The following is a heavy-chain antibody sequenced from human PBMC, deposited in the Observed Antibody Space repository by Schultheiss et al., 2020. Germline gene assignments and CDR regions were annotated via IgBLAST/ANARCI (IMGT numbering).Heavy chain of an antibody. D-gene: IGHD2-2*01. J-gene: IGHJ6*03. CDR3: ARGGYCSSTSCYLYYYYYYMDV. V-gene: IGHV4-59*12. CDR1: GGSISSYY. Sequence: SETLSLTCTVSGGSISSYYWSWIRQPPGKGLEWIGYIYYSGSTNYNPSLKSRVTISVDTSKNQFSLQLNSVTPEDTAVYYCARGGYCSSTSCYLYYYYYYMDVWGKGTTVTVSS. CDR2: IYYSGST.